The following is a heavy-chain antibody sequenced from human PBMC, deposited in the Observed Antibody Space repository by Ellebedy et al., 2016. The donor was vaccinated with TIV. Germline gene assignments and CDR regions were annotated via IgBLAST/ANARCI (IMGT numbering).Heavy chain of an antibody. Sequence: GESMKISCAASGFTFSSSAMGWVRQAPGKGPEWVSAISDDGVRTYYADSVNGRFTISRDNSKSTLFLQMNSLRAEDAAKYYYTKHRPSASMDVWGQGTTVAVSS. V-gene: IGHV3-23*01. CDR3: TKHRPSASMDV. CDR2: ISDDGVRT. CDR1: GFTFSSSA. J-gene: IGHJ6*02. D-gene: IGHD6-25*01.